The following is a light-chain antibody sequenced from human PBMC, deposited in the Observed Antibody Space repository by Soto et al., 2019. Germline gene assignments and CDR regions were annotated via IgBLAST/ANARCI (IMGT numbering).Light chain of an antibody. J-gene: IGLJ1*01. CDR3: QSYESSLSGYV. Sequence: QSVLTQPPSVSGAPGQRATISCTGSSSNIGAGYDVHWYQQLPGTAPKLLIYGNSKRPSGVPDRFSGSKSGTSASLAITGLQAEDEADYYCQSYESSLSGYVFGTGTKFTVL. CDR1: SSNIGAGYD. V-gene: IGLV1-40*01. CDR2: GNS.